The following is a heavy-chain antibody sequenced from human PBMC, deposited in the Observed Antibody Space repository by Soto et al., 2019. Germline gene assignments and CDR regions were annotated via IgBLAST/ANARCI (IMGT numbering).Heavy chain of an antibody. CDR1: GCSISSYY. D-gene: IGHD1-26*01. CDR2: IYYSGST. CDR3: AREGGSTISHAFDI. J-gene: IGHJ3*02. Sequence: SDTLSLTCTVSGCSISSYYWSWIRQPPGKGLEWIGYIYYSGSTNYNPSLKSRVTISVDTSKNQFSLKLSSVTAADTAVYYCAREGGSTISHAFDIWGQGTMVT. V-gene: IGHV4-59*01.